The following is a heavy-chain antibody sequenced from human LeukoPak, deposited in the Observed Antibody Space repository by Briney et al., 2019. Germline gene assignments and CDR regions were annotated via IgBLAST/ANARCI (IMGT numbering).Heavy chain of an antibody. CDR3: AKDGEVDTATMIFDY. Sequence: GGSLRLSCAASGFTFSSYAMSWVRQAPGKGLEWVSAISGSGGSTYYADSVKGRFTISRDNSKNTLYLQKNSLRAEDTAVYYCAKDGEVDTATMIFDYWGQGTLVTVSS. J-gene: IGHJ4*02. V-gene: IGHV3-23*01. D-gene: IGHD5-18*01. CDR1: GFTFSSYA. CDR2: ISGSGGST.